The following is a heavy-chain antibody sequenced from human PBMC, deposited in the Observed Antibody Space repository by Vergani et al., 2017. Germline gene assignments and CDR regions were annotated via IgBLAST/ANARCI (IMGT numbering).Heavy chain of an antibody. V-gene: IGHV3-30*18. J-gene: IGHJ4*02. CDR1: GFTFSSYG. CDR3: AKDQPHCSSTSCYGGGLLQYPDY. CDR2: ISYDGSNK. Sequence: QVQLVESGGGVVKPGRSLRLSCAASGFTFSSYGMHWVRQAPGEGLEWVAVISYDGSNKYYADSVKGRFTISRDNSKNTLYLQMNSLRAEDTAVYYCAKDQPHCSSTSCYGGGLLQYPDYWGQGTLVTVSS. D-gene: IGHD2-2*01.